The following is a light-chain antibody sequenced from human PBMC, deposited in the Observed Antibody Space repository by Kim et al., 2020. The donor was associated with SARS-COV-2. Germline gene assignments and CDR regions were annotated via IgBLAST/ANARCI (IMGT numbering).Light chain of an antibody. Sequence: SYELTQPPSVSVSPGQTASITCSGDILGNKHACWYQQGPGQSPVLVIYKDNKRPSGIPERFSGSKSGTTATLTISGTQAMDEADYYCQAWDTSTGVFGTGTKVTVL. CDR1: ILGNKH. J-gene: IGLJ1*01. CDR3: QAWDTSTGV. CDR2: KDN. V-gene: IGLV3-1*01.